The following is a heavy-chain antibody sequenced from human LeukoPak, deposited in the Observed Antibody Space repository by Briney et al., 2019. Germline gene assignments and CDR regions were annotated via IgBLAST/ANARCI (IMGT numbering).Heavy chain of an antibody. Sequence: GGSLRLSCAASGFTFSSYAMSWVRQAPGKGLEWVSAISGSGGSTYYADSVKGRFTISRDNSKNTLYLQMNSLRAEDTAVYYCARAFDCGGDCYHAFDYWGQGTLVTVSS. CDR3: ARAFDCGGDCYHAFDY. CDR1: GFTFSSYA. V-gene: IGHV3-23*01. CDR2: ISGSGGST. D-gene: IGHD2-21*02. J-gene: IGHJ4*02.